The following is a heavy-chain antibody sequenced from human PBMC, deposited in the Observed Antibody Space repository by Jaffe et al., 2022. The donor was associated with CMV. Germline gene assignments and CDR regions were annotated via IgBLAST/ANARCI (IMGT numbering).Heavy chain of an antibody. CDR3: ARSPVRGVTSYYMDV. D-gene: IGHD3-10*01. CDR2: IIPILGIA. V-gene: IGHV1-69*09. J-gene: IGHJ6*03. Sequence: QVQLVQSGAEVKKPGSSVKVSCKASGGTFSSYAISWVRQAPGQGLEWMGRIIPILGIANYAQKFQGRVTITADKSTSTAYMELSSLRSEDTAVYYCARSPVRGVTSYYMDVWGKGTTVTVSS. CDR1: GGTFSSYA.